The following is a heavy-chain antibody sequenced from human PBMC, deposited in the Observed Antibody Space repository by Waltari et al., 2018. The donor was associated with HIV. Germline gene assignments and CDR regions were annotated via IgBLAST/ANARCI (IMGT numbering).Heavy chain of an antibody. CDR2: INGAGSDK. Sequence: EVQLVESGGGLVQPGGSLRRSCTASGFTFNRLWMGWVRQAPGKGREWVADINGAGSDKYYVKSVKGRFTISRDNARNSLYLQMNSLTAEDPAIYYCARDDYLDSWGQGTLVTVSS. D-gene: IGHD4-17*01. V-gene: IGHV3-7*01. CDR1: GFTFNRLW. CDR3: ARDDYLDS. J-gene: IGHJ5*01.